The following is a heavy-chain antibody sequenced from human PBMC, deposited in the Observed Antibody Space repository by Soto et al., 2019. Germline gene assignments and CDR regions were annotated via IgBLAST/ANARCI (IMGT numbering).Heavy chain of an antibody. V-gene: IGHV4-31*03. J-gene: IGHJ4*02. Sequence: SETLSLTCTVSGTSISSGGYWSWIRQLPGKGLEWIGYIYYKGTTFYNPSLRSRVSISADTPKNQFSLELSAVTAADTAVYYCARRGLDYGDPHSFDYWGQGTLVTVSS. CDR1: GTSISSGGY. CDR2: IYYKGTT. CDR3: ARRGLDYGDPHSFDY. D-gene: IGHD4-17*01.